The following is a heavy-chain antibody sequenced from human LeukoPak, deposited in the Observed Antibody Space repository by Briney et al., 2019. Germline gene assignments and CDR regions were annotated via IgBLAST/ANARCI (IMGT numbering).Heavy chain of an antibody. CDR2: TIPIFGSA. V-gene: IGHV1-69*13. J-gene: IGHJ4*02. D-gene: IGHD6-13*01. CDR3: ARRGPAAAFDY. Sequence: GASVKVSCKVFGGTLSSYAFSWVRQAPGQGLGWLGGTIPIFGSATYAQKFQDRITVTVDESTKTAYMDLSSLSSEDTAVYYCARRGPAAAFDYWGQGTLVTVSS. CDR1: GGTLSSYA.